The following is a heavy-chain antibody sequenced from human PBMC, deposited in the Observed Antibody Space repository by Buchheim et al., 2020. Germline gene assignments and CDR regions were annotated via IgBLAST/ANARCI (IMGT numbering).Heavy chain of an antibody. CDR3: AREVNDYGDYVNYGMDV. CDR2: ISSSSTI. Sequence: EVQLVESGGGLVQPGGSLRLSCAASGFTFSSYSMNWVRQAPGKGLEWVSYISSSSTIYYADSVKGRFTISRDNAKNSLYLQMNSLRAEDTAVYYCAREVNDYGDYVNYGMDVWGQGTT. V-gene: IGHV3-48*01. D-gene: IGHD4-17*01. J-gene: IGHJ6*02. CDR1: GFTFSSYS.